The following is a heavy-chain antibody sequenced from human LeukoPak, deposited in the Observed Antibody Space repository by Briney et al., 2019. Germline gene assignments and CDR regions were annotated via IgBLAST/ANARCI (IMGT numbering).Heavy chain of an antibody. V-gene: IGHV6-1*01. CDR2: TYYRSEWYT. J-gene: IGHJ4*02. CDR1: GDRVPSNSAA. CDR3: ARGSYTSTWF. D-gene: IGHD6-13*01. Sequence: SQALSLTCAISGDRVPSNSAAWRWTRQSPSRGLEWLGRTYYRSEWYTEYAVSIKSRITLNPDTSTNQSSLQPNSVTPEHTAVYYCARGSYTSTWFWGQGTLVTVSS.